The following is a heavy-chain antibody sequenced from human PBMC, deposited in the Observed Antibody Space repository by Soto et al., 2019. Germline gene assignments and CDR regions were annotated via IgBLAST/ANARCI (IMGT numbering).Heavy chain of an antibody. J-gene: IGHJ4*02. CDR3: ARGGRSSYSSGWYYFDY. CDR1: GYTFTSYY. CDR2: INPSGGST. Sequence: QVQLVQSGAEVKKPGASVKVSCKASGYTFTSYYMHWVRQAPGQGLEWMGIINPSGGSTSYAQKFQGRVTMTRDTSTSTVYMELSSLRSEDTAVYYCARGGRSSYSSGWYYFDYWGQGTLVTVSS. D-gene: IGHD6-19*01. V-gene: IGHV1-46*01.